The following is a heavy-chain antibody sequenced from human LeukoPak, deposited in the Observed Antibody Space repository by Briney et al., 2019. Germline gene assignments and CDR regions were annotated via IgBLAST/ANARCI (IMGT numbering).Heavy chain of an antibody. V-gene: IGHV3-53*01. D-gene: IGHD2-2*01. Sequence: PGGSLRLSCAASGFILSNDYMSWVRQAPGKGLEWVSVIYRGGSTYYADSVKGRFTISRDNSKNTLYLQMNSLRAEDTAVYYCARHVVPAAMYYYYYMDVWGKGTTVTVSS. CDR1: GFILSNDY. CDR2: IYRGGST. J-gene: IGHJ6*03. CDR3: ARHVVPAAMYYYYYMDV.